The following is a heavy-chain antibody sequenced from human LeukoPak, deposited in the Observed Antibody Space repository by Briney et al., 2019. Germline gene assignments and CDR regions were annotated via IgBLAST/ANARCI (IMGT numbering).Heavy chain of an antibody. V-gene: IGHV4-61*02. D-gene: IGHD3-10*01. CDR1: GGSISSGSYY. CDR2: IYTSGST. J-gene: IGHJ4*02. CDR3: AREIGRGTGTFDY. Sequence: PSEILSLTCTVSGGSISSGSYYWSWIRQPAGKGLEWIGRIYTSGSTNYNPSLKSRVTISVDTSKNQFSLKLSSVTAADTAVYYCAREIGRGTGTFDYWGQGTLVTVSS.